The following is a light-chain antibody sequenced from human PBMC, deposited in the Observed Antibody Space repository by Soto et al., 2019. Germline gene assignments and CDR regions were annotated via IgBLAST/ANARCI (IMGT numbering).Light chain of an antibody. CDR1: QNIRTN. CDR3: QQYNNWLLT. J-gene: IGKJ4*01. CDR2: GAS. V-gene: IGKV3-15*01. Sequence: IVITQSPATLSVSPGERATFSFRSSQNIRTNLAWYQQKPGQVPSLLIYGASTRATGVPARFSGSGSEKEFILTLSSLQSEDCAIYYCQQYNNWLLTFGGGTKVDIK.